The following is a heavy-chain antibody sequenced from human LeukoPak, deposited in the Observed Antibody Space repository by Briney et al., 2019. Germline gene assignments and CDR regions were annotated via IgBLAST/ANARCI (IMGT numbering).Heavy chain of an antibody. CDR3: AREGTGYCSSTSCYWGRRSNWFDP. D-gene: IGHD2-2*01. J-gene: IGHJ5*02. CDR1: LYTPTAYY. Sequence: GSVKDSRVASLYTPTAYYMHWVRQAPGQGLEWMGRINPNSGGTNYAQKLQGGATTTTETSISTAYTELSRLRSDDTGVYYCAREGTGYCSSTSCYWGRRSNWFDPWGQGTLVTVSS. V-gene: IGHV1-2*05. CDR2: INPNSGGT.